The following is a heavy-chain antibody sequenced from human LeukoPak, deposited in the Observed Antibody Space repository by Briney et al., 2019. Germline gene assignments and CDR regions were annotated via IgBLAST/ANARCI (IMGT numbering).Heavy chain of an antibody. V-gene: IGHV3-11*06. CDR1: GGSISSYY. CDR3: ARDAPAGEKPEYFFDY. Sequence: LSLTCTVSGGSISSYYWSWIRQPPGKGLEWVSHIGRGITYADSVKGRFTISRDNAKNSVYLQMNSLRAEDTAVYYCARDAPAGEKPEYFFDYWGQGTLVTVSS. CDR2: IGRGIT. J-gene: IGHJ4*02.